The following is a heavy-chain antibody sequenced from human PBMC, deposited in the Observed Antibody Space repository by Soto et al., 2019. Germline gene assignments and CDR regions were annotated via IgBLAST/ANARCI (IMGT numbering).Heavy chain of an antibody. CDR3: TTDSTQTFCEGGPCYSVLPKIHDS. CDR1: GFTFNNGW. Sequence: EVQLVESGGGLVKPGGSLRLSCAASGFTFNNGWMSWVRQAPGKGLEWVGRIKSKAAGGTTDYSAPVQGRFTISRDDSKNTVLLQMKSLKTEDTAVYYCTTDSTQTFCEGGPCYSVLPKIHDSWGQGTLVTVSS. J-gene: IGHJ4*02. CDR2: IKSKAAGGTT. V-gene: IGHV3-15*01. D-gene: IGHD2-15*01.